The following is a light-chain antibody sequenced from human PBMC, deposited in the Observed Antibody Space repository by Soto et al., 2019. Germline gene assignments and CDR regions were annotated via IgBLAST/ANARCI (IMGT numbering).Light chain of an antibody. CDR1: SSDVDIYNY. Sequence: LTQPPSASGSPGQSVTISCTGTSSDVDIYNYVSWYQQHPGKAPKLIIYEVTKRPSGVPDRFSGSKSGNTASLTVSGLQTEDEAEYYCSSYAGNNTLVFGTGTKVTVL. J-gene: IGLJ1*01. CDR3: SSYAGNNTLV. CDR2: EVT. V-gene: IGLV2-8*01.